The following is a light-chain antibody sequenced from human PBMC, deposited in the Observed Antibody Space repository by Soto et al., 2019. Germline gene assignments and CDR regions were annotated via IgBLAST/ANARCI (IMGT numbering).Light chain of an antibody. Sequence: DIQMTQSPSTLSASVGDRVTITCRASQNINSWLAWYQQKPGKAPKLLIYKASSLQSGVPSRFSSSGSVTDFTLTIRCLQADDFATYYCQQYNSYSLLTFGGGTKVEIK. CDR2: KAS. CDR1: QNINSW. J-gene: IGKJ4*01. CDR3: QQYNSYSLLT. V-gene: IGKV1-5*03.